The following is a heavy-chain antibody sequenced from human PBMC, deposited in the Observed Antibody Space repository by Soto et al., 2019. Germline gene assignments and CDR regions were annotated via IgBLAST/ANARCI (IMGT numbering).Heavy chain of an antibody. CDR1: GFSLTTDGVG. V-gene: IGHV2-5*02. CDR2: IYWDDDK. CDR3: AHNTSGRLAP. J-gene: IGHJ5*02. D-gene: IGHD3-10*01. Sequence: HITLKESGPTLVRPTQTLTLTCTFSGFSLTTDGVGVGWLRQPPGKAPEWLALIYWDDDKWFNPSLMSRLTITKDTSKNHVILKMTTMETVDTGTYYCAHNTSGRLAPWGQGILVTVSS.